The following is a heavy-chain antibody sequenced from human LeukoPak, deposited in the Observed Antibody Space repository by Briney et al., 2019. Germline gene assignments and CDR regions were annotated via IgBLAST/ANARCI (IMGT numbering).Heavy chain of an antibody. CDR2: IYYSGST. D-gene: IGHD6-13*01. J-gene: IGHJ3*02. Sequence: SETLSLTCTVSGGSISSYYWSWIRQPPGKGLEWIGYIYYSGSTNYNPSLKSRVTISVDTSKNQFSLKLSSVTAADTAVYYCARASSWYGGAFDIWGQGTMVTVSS. CDR1: GGSISSYY. V-gene: IGHV4-59*01. CDR3: ARASSWYGGAFDI.